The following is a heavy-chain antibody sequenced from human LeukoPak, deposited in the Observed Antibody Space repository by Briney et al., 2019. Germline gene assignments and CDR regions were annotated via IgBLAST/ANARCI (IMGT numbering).Heavy chain of an antibody. CDR3: ARAGVWDYSDSSGYHNAAFDI. CDR1: GYTFTSYG. V-gene: IGHV1-69*06. CDR2: IIPIFGTA. D-gene: IGHD3-22*01. J-gene: IGHJ3*02. Sequence: ASVKVSCKASGYTFTSYGISWVRQAPGQGLEWMGGIIPIFGTANYAQKFQGRVTITADKSTSTAYMDLSRLRSDDTAVYYCARAGVWDYSDSSGYHNAAFDIWGQGTMVTVSS.